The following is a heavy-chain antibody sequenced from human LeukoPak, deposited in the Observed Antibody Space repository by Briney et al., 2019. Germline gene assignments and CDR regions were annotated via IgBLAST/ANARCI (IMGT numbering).Heavy chain of an antibody. CDR3: ARGTIAAAGYYYFDY. Sequence: GGSLRLSCAASGFTFSSYWMSWARQAPGKGLEWVANIKQDGSEKYYVDSVKGRFTISRDNAKNSLYLQMNSLRAEDTAVYYCARGTIAAAGYYYFDYWGQGTQVTVSS. CDR1: GFTFSSYW. CDR2: IKQDGSEK. V-gene: IGHV3-7*04. J-gene: IGHJ4*02. D-gene: IGHD6-13*01.